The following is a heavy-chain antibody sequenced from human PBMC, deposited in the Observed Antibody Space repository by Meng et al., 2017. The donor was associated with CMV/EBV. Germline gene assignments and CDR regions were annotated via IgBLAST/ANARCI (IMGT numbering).Heavy chain of an antibody. D-gene: IGHD3-16*01. Sequence: LCCAGSGFSVYSHWMNWVRQAPGKGLVWVSRINVDGRTTNYGASVRGRFTISRDKAKNTLYLQMNSLRAEDTAVYYCARDFGGPADSWGQGTLVTVSS. CDR2: INVDGRTT. CDR3: ARDFGGPADS. J-gene: IGHJ4*02. CDR1: GFSVYSHW. V-gene: IGHV3-74*01.